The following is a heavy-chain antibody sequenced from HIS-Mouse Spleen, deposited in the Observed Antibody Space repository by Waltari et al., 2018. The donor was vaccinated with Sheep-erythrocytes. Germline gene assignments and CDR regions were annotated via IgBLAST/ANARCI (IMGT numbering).Heavy chain of an antibody. J-gene: IGHJ4*02. CDR3: ARDEGTYYDFWSGYPPSYYFDY. CDR2: FYYSGST. D-gene: IGHD3-3*01. V-gene: IGHV4-39*07. Sequence: QLQLQESGPGLVKPSETLSLTCPVSGGSISSSSYYWGWMRQPPGKGLEWVGSFYYSGSTNYTPCLKGRFTIQVDTSKNHFSLKLSSVTAADTAVYYCARDEGTYYDFWSGYPPSYYFDYWGQGTLVTVSS. CDR1: GGSISSSSYY.